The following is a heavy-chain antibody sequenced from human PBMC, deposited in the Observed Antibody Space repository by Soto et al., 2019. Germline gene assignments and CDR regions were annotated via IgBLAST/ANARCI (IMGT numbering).Heavy chain of an antibody. J-gene: IGHJ4*02. V-gene: IGHV4-34*01. Sequence: PSETLSLTCAVYCGSFSGYYWSWIRQPPGKGLEWIGEINHSGSTNYNPSLKSRVTISVDTSKNQFSLKLSSVTAANTAVYYCARRAAAGPYYFDYWGKGTLVTVSS. CDR1: CGSFSGYY. D-gene: IGHD6-13*01. CDR3: ARRAAAGPYYFDY. CDR2: INHSGST.